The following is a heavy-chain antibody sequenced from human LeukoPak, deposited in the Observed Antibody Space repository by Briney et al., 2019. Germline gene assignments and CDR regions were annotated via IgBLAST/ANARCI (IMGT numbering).Heavy chain of an antibody. CDR3: AKATLRRLPPQDLFDY. CDR1: GFTFSSYG. J-gene: IGHJ4*02. D-gene: IGHD4-17*01. CDR2: ISYDGSNK. Sequence: GGSLRLSCAASGFTFSSYGMHWVRQAPGKGLEWVAVISYDGSNKYYADSVKGRFTISRDNSKNTLYLQMNSLRAEDTAVYYCAKATLRRLPPQDLFDYWGQGTLVTVSS. V-gene: IGHV3-30*18.